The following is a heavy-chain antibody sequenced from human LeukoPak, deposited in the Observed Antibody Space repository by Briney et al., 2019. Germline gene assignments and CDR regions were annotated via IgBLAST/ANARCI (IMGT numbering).Heavy chain of an antibody. Sequence: SETLSLTCTVSGGSISSYYWSWIRQPPGKGLEWIGDIYNSGSTNYNPSLKRRITISVDTSKNQFSLKLSSVTAADTAVYYCARVLWFGELPPEYYFDYWGQGTLVTVSS. CDR2: IYNSGST. V-gene: IGHV4-59*01. J-gene: IGHJ4*02. CDR1: GGSISSYY. D-gene: IGHD3-10*01. CDR3: ARVLWFGELPPEYYFDY.